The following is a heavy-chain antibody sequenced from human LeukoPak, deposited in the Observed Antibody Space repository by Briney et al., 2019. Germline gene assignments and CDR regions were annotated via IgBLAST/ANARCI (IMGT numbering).Heavy chain of an antibody. Sequence: ASVKVSCKASGYTFTCYYIHWVRQAPGQGLEWMGWINPNSGGTNYAQKFQGRVIMTRDTSISTAYMELSRLRSDDTAVYYCARDSVLAVAGTLGYWGQGTLVTVSS. V-gene: IGHV1-2*02. J-gene: IGHJ4*02. CDR1: GYTFTCYY. CDR3: ARDSVLAVAGTLGY. CDR2: INPNSGGT. D-gene: IGHD6-19*01.